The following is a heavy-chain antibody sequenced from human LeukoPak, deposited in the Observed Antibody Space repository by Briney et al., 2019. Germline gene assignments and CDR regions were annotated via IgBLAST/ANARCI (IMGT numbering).Heavy chain of an antibody. CDR1: GYTFTSYY. CDR3: ARACTNGVCSPADY. CDR2: INPNSGGT. J-gene: IGHJ4*02. V-gene: IGHV1-2*06. Sequence: GASVKVSCKASGYTFTSYYMHWVRQAPGQGLEWMGRINPNSGGTNYAQKFQGRVAMTRDTSISTAYMELSRLRSDDTAVYYCARACTNGVCSPADYWGQGTLVTVSS. D-gene: IGHD2-8*01.